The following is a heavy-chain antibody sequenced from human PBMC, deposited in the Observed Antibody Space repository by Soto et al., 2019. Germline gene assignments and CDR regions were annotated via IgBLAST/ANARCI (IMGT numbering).Heavy chain of an antibody. Sequence: PSETLSLTCTVSGGSISSYYWSWIRQPPGKGLEWIGYIYYSGSTNYNPSLKGRVTISVDTSKNQFSLKLGSVTAADTAVYYCARVKHCSGGSCYGTNWFDPWGQGTLVTVSS. CDR2: IYYSGST. CDR3: ARVKHCSGGSCYGTNWFDP. D-gene: IGHD2-15*01. J-gene: IGHJ5*02. V-gene: IGHV4-59*12. CDR1: GGSISSYY.